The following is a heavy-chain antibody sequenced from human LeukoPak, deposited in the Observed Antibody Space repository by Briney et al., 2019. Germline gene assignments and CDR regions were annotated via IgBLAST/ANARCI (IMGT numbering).Heavy chain of an antibody. V-gene: IGHV3-73*01. CDR2: IRSKANSYAT. CDR3: TYAFWSGYYTRNFDY. D-gene: IGHD3-3*01. Sequence: GGSLRLSCAASGFTFSGSAMHWVRQASGKGLEWVGRIRSKANSYATAYAASVKGRFTISRDGSKNTAYLQMNSLKTEDTAVYYCTYAFWSGYYTRNFDYWGQGTLVTVSS. J-gene: IGHJ4*02. CDR1: GFTFSGSA.